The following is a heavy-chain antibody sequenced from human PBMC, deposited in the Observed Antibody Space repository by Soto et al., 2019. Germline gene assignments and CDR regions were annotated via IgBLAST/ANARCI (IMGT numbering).Heavy chain of an antibody. CDR2: INAGSGNT. D-gene: IGHD1-26*01. J-gene: IGHJ5*01. CDR3: ARDSYEWGGLQSGWFDS. V-gene: IGHV1-3*01. Sequence: QVQLVQSGAEGKKPGASVNVSCKAAGYTFTTFTIHWVRQAPGQRLEWMGWINAGSGNTKYSQRFQGRVSITRDISATTVYMDLSSLTSEDTAVYYCARDSYEWGGLQSGWFDSWGQGTLVTVSS. CDR1: GYTFTTFT.